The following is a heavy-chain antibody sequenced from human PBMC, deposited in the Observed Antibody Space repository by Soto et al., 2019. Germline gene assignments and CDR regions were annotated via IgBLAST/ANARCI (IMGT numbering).Heavy chain of an antibody. CDR1: GFTFSASS. D-gene: IGHD5-18*01. CDR2: IRSKSNSYVT. CDR3: NRSGTGITAHFDY. Sequence: EVQLVESGGGLVQPGGSLKLSCAASGFTFSASSMHWVRQASGKRLEWVGRIRSKSNSYVTAYAASVKGRFTVSRDDSKKTAYLQMMSLKTEYTAVYYCNRSGTGITAHFDYWGLGTLVTVSS. V-gene: IGHV3-73*02. J-gene: IGHJ4*02.